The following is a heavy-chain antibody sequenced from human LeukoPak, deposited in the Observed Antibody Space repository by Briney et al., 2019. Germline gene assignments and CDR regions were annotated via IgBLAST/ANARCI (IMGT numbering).Heavy chain of an antibody. J-gene: IGHJ4*02. CDR3: AKSTSDIVVVPAAIRTFDY. CDR1: GFTFSSYG. CDR2: IYSGGST. V-gene: IGHV3-NL1*01. D-gene: IGHD2-2*02. Sequence: GGSLRLSCAASGFTFSSYGMHWVRQAPGKGLEWVSIIYSGGSTYYADSVKGRFTISRDNSKNTLYLQMNSLRAEDTAVYYCAKSTSDIVVVPAAIRTFDYWGQGTLVTVSS.